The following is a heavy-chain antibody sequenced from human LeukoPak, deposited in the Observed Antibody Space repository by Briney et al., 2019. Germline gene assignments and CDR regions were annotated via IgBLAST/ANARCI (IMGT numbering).Heavy chain of an antibody. V-gene: IGHV4-39*01. D-gene: IGHD2-2*01. CDR1: GGSISSSSYY. CDR3: ARLFCSSTTCSGPGLYYFDY. CDR2: ILYFGST. J-gene: IGHJ4*02. Sequence: SETLSLTCTVSGGSISSSSYYWGWIRQPPGKGLEWIGSILYFGSTFYNLSLKSRVTISVDSSKNQFSLKLSSVTAADTAVFFCARLFCSSTTCSGPGLYYFDYWGQGTLVTVSS.